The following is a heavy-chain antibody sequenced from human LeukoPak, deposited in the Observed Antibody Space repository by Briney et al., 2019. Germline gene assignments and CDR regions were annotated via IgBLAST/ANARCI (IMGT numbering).Heavy chain of an antibody. J-gene: IGHJ4*02. CDR2: ISTYSGNT. V-gene: IGHV1-18*01. Sequence: ASVKVSCKASGYTFNTYGVSWVRQAPGQGLEWMGWISTYSGNTNYAQKLRGRVTMTTDTSTNTAYMELRSLRSDDTAVYYCARDVGGGGSYFDYWGQGTLVTVSS. CDR1: GYTFNTYG. CDR3: ARDVGGGGSYFDY. D-gene: IGHD3-16*01.